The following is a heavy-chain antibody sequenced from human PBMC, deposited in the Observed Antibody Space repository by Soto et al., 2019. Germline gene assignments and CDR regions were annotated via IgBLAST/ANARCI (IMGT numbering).Heavy chain of an antibody. CDR1: GYTFTSYA. CDR2: INAGNGNT. J-gene: IGHJ5*02. D-gene: IGHD3-3*01. Sequence: QVQLVQSGAEVKKPGASVKVSCKASGYTFTSYAMHWVRQAPGQRLEWMGWINAGNGNTKYSQKFQGRVTITRDTTASTGYMELSSLRSEDTAVYYCARDDFWSGYPSVWFGPWCQGTLVTVSS. CDR3: ARDDFWSGYPSVWFGP. V-gene: IGHV1-3*01.